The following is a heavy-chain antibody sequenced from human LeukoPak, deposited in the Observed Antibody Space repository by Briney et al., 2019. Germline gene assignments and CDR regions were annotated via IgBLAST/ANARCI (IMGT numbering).Heavy chain of an antibody. V-gene: IGHV3-33*01. CDR2: IWYDGSNK. D-gene: IGHD6-6*01. CDR1: GFTFSSYG. CDR3: ATAVAARRPIDY. J-gene: IGHJ4*02. Sequence: GRSLRLSCAASGFTFSSYGMHWVRQAPGKGLEWVAVIWYDGSNKYYADSVKGRFTISRDNSKNTLYLQIISLRAEDTAVYYCATAVAARRPIDYWGQGTLVTVSS.